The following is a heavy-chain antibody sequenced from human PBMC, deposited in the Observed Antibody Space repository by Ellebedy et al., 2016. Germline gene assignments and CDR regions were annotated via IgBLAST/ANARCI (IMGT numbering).Heavy chain of an antibody. CDR2: ISWNSGSI. J-gene: IGHJ4*02. Sequence: GGSLRLXXAASGFTFDDYAMHWVRQAPGKGLEWVSGISWNSGSIGYADSVKGRFTISRDNAKNSLYLQMNSLRAEDTAVYYCARGNYGDYIFDYWGQGTLVTVSS. D-gene: IGHD4-17*01. V-gene: IGHV3-9*01. CDR3: ARGNYGDYIFDY. CDR1: GFTFDDYA.